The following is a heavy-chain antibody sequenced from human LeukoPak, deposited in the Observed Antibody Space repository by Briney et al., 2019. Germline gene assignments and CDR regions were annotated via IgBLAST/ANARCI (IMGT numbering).Heavy chain of an antibody. CDR1: GYTFISNY. CDR3: ARGKSIAARPPPYYYYYMDV. J-gene: IGHJ6*03. Sequence: ASVKVSCKAYGYTFISNYLNWVRQAPGQGLEWVGIINPSGGSPSYAQKFQGRVTITADKSTSTAYVELSSLRSEDTAVYYCARGKSIAARPPPYYYYYMDVWGKGTTVTVSS. CDR2: INPSGGSP. V-gene: IGHV1-46*01. D-gene: IGHD6-6*01.